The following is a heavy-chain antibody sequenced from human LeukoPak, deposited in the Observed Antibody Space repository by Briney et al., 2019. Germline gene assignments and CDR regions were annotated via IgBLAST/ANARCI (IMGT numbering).Heavy chain of an antibody. CDR1: GFTFSSYA. V-gene: IGHV3-23*01. Sequence: GGSLRLSCAASGFTFSSYATSWVRQAPGKGLEWVSAISGSGGSTYYADSVKGRFTISRDNSKNTLYLQMNSLRAEDTAVYYCAADSSGYYSTDYWGQGTLVTVSS. CDR3: AADSSGYYSTDY. CDR2: ISGSGGST. D-gene: IGHD3-22*01. J-gene: IGHJ4*02.